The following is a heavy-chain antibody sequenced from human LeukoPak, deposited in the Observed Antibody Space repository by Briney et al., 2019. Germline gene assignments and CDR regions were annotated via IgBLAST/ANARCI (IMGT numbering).Heavy chain of an antibody. Sequence: GGSLRLSCAASGFTFDDYTMHWVRQAPGKGLEWVSLISWDGGSTYYADSVKGRFTISRDNSKNSLYLQMNSLRTEDTALYYCAVGIAAAPIDYWGQGTLVTVSS. CDR1: GFTFDDYT. CDR2: ISWDGGST. J-gene: IGHJ4*02. D-gene: IGHD6-13*01. V-gene: IGHV3-43*01. CDR3: AVGIAAAPIDY.